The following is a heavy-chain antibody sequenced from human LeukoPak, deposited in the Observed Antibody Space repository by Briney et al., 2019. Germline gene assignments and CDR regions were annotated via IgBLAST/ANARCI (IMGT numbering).Heavy chain of an antibody. D-gene: IGHD5-12*01. CDR2: INPNSGGT. CDR3: ARGGEYGGYDPFDY. J-gene: IGHJ4*02. V-gene: IGHV1-2*02. CDR1: GYTFTDYY. Sequence: ASVKVSCKASGYTFTDYYIHWVRQAPGQGLEWMGWINPNSGGTNYAQKFQGRVTMTRNTSISTAYMELSSLISEDTAVYYCARGGEYGGYDPFDYWGQGTLVTVSS.